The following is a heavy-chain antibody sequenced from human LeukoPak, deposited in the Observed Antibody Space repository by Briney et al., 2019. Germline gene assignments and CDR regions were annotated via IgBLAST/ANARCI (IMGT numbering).Heavy chain of an antibody. J-gene: IGHJ3*02. CDR2: ITWNSGSV. V-gene: IGHV3-9*03. Sequence: GGSLRLSCAASGFTFHDYAMHWVRQVPGKSLGWASGITWNSGSVLYADSVRGRFTISRDNAKNSLYLQMNSLRPEDMAFYYCAKGLGVASLIVDALDMWGQGTMVTV. D-gene: IGHD3/OR15-3a*01. CDR3: AKGLGVASLIVDALDM. CDR1: GFTFHDYA.